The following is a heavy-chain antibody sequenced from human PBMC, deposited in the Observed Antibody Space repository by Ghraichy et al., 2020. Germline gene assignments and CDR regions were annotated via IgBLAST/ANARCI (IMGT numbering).Heavy chain of an antibody. D-gene: IGHD6-19*01. J-gene: IGHJ6*02. CDR3: VKDRIAVTGVASYGMDV. CDR1: GFTFSSYL. CDR2: ISSNGGSP. V-gene: IGHV3-64D*09. Sequence: ESLNISCSASGFTFSSYLMHWVRQAPGKGLEYVSGISSNGGSPYYADSVKGLFTISRDNSKNTLYLQMSSLRPEDTAVYYCVKDRIAVTGVASYGMDVWGQGTTVTVSS.